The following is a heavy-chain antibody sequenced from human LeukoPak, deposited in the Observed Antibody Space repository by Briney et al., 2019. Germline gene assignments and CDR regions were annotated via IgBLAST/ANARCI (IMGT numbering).Heavy chain of an antibody. CDR2: IKSKTDGGTT. Sequence: GGSLRLSCAASGFTFSNAWMSWVRQAPGKGLEWVGRIKSKTDGGTTDYAAPVKGRFTISRDDSKNTLYLQMNSLKTEDTAVYYCTTDILRYSNFDYWGQGTLVTVSS. CDR3: TTDILRYSNFDY. V-gene: IGHV3-15*01. J-gene: IGHJ4*02. D-gene: IGHD3-9*01. CDR1: GFTFSNAW.